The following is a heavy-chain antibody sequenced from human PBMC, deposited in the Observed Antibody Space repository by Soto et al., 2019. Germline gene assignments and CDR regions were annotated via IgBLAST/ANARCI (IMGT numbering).Heavy chain of an antibody. J-gene: IGHJ4*02. D-gene: IGHD3-10*01. CDR1: GFTFSSYS. Sequence: GGSLRLSCAASGFTFSSYSMNWVRQAPGKGLECISYISSSSSPIYYADSVKGRFTISRDNAKNSLYLQMNSLRAEDTAVYYCARDSQELWFGSFDYWGQGTLVTVSS. CDR2: ISSSSSPI. CDR3: ARDSQELWFGSFDY. V-gene: IGHV3-48*01.